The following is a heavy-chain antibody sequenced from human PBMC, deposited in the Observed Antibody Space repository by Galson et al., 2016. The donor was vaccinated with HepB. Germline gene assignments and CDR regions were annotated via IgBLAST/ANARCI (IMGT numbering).Heavy chain of an antibody. Sequence: SLRLSCAASEFSVSTNFIHWVRQAPGKGLEWVSLIYSGGNTYHADSVKGRFTISRDNSKNKVYLQMNSLKDEDTAVYYCASARKVFGPFDPWGQGTLVTVSS. CDR2: IYSGGNT. J-gene: IGHJ5*02. CDR1: EFSVSTNF. V-gene: IGHV3-53*01. CDR3: ASARKVFGPFDP. D-gene: IGHD3-3*01.